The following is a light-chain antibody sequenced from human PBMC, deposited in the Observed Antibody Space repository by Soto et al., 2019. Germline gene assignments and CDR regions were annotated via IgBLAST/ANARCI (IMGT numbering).Light chain of an antibody. V-gene: IGLV2-8*01. Sequence: QSVLTQPPSASGSPGQSVTISCTGTSSDVGGYNYVSWYQQYPGKAPKLIIYDVTKRPSGVPDRFSGSKSGNTASLTVSGLQAEDEADYYCSSYAGSNNFVVFGGGTKLTVL. CDR1: SSDVGGYNY. J-gene: IGLJ2*01. CDR3: SSYAGSNNFVV. CDR2: DVT.